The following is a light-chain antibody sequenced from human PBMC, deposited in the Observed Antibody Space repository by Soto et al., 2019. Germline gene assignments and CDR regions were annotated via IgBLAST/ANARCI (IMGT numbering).Light chain of an antibody. CDR3: QHYNSYPYT. V-gene: IGKV1-5*03. CDR2: KAS. J-gene: IGKJ2*01. Sequence: DIQMTQSPSTLSASVGDRVIITCRASESISGWLAWYQQKPGRAPNLLIYKASSLAIGVPSRFSGSGSGTEFTLTISSLQFDDFATYYCQHYNSYPYTFGQGTKLEIK. CDR1: ESISGW.